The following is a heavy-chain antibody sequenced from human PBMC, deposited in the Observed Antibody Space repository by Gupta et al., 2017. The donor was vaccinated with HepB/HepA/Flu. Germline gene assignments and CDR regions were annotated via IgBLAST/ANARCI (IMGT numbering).Heavy chain of an antibody. J-gene: IGHJ6*03. CDR3: AKTVIVRGVEILTPFNYYYMDV. CDR2: INHSGST. CDR1: GGSFSPYY. Sequence: QVQLQQWGAGLLKPSATLSLSCAVYGGSFSPYYWSWIPPPPGKGLQWIGEINHSGSTNYNPSLKSRVTISVDTSKNQFSLKLSSVTAADTAVYYCAKTVIVRGVEILTPFNYYYMDVWGKGTTVTVSS. D-gene: IGHD3-10*01. V-gene: IGHV4-34*01.